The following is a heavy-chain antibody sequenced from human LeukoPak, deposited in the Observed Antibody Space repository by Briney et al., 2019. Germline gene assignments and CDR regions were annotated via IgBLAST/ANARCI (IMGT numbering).Heavy chain of an antibody. CDR2: IRYDGSNK. D-gene: IGHD1-14*01. CDR1: GFTFSSYG. Sequence: PGGSLRLSCAASGFTFSSYGMHWVRQAPGRGLEWVAFIRYDGSNKYYADSVKGRFTISRDNSKNTLYLQMNSLRAEDTAVYYCAKGPQYYFDYWGQGTLVTVSS. V-gene: IGHV3-30*02. CDR3: AKGPQYYFDY. J-gene: IGHJ4*02.